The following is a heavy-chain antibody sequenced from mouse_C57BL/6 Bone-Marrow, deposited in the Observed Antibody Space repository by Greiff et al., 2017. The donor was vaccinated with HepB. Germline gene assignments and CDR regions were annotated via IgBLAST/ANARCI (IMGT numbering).Heavy chain of an antibody. CDR2: IYPGSGNT. CDR1: GYTFTDYY. J-gene: IGHJ3*01. D-gene: IGHD1-1*01. CDR3: ARSNYYGSSY. Sequence: QVQLQQSGAELVRPGASVKLSCKASGYTFTDYYINWVKQRPGQGLEWIARIYPGSGNTYYNEKFKGKATLTAEKSSSTAYMQLSSLTSEDSAVYFCARSNYYGSSYWGQGTLVTVSA. V-gene: IGHV1-76*01.